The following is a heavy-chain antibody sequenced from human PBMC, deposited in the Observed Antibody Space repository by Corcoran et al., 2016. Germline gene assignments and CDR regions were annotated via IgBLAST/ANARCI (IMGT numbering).Heavy chain of an antibody. Sequence: EVQLVESGGGLVQPGWSLRLSCAASGFTFSSYWMSWVRQAPGKGLEWVANIKQDGSEKYYVDSVKGRFTISRDNAKNSLYLQMNSLRAEDTAVYYCARLVVVAATDYFDYWGQGTLVTVSS. CDR2: IKQDGSEK. D-gene: IGHD2-15*01. J-gene: IGHJ4*02. CDR1: GFTFSSYW. CDR3: ARLVVVAATDYFDY. V-gene: IGHV3-7*03.